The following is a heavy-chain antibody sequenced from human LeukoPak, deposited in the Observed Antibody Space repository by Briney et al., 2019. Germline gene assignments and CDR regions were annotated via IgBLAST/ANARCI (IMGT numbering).Heavy chain of an antibody. CDR3: ACVVRGAFDI. J-gene: IGHJ3*02. D-gene: IGHD2-21*01. CDR1: GFTFTSYY. Sequence: ASVKVSCKASGFTFTSYYMHWVRQAPGQGLEWMGIINPSGGSTSYPQKFQGRVTMTRDTSTSTVYMELTSLRSEDPAVYYCACVVRGAFDIWGQGTLVTVSS. CDR2: INPSGGST. V-gene: IGHV1-46*03.